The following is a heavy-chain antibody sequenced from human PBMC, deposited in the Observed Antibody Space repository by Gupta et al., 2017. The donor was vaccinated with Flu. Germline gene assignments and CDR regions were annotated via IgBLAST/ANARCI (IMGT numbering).Heavy chain of an antibody. J-gene: IGHJ4*02. CDR2: INPSTGTT. CDR3: ARDKETWGSYSFDS. D-gene: IGHD3-16*01. V-gene: IGHV1-46*01. Sequence: QVQVVQSGAEVEKPGASLRISCRTSGYTFTSHPVHWVRQAPGQGLEWIGIINPSTGTTTYAQRFQGRVTMTRDMSAGIAYMHLSSLRSEDTGMYYCARDKETWGSYSFDSWGQGSLITVSS. CDR1: GYTFTSHP.